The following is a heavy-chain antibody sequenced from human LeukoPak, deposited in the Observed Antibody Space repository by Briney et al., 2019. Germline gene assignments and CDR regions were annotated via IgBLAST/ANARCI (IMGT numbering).Heavy chain of an antibody. CDR2: TGSSDSTI. J-gene: IGHJ3*02. V-gene: IGHV3-48*03. Sequence: GGSLRLSCAASGFTFSSHEMNWVRQARGKGLEWISYTGSSDSTIYYADSVKGRFTISRDNAKNSLSLQMNSLRAEDTAIYYCARGGYCSSSICYHFNAFDMWGQGTMVTVSS. CDR1: GFTFSSHE. CDR3: ARGGYCSSSICYHFNAFDM. D-gene: IGHD2-2*01.